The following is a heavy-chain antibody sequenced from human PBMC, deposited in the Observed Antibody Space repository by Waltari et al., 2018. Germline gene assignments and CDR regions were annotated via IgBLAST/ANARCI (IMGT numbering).Heavy chain of an antibody. D-gene: IGHD2-15*01. CDR3: VRDFGGNLDS. CDR2: INPYGKTI. V-gene: IGHV3-74*01. J-gene: IGHJ4*02. CDR1: RFTVSRDW. Sequence: EVQVVESGGGLVQPGGSLRLSCAASRFTVSRDWMHCVPQAPGKGLLWGPRINPYGKTINCADSVRVRFTISRDSARNTLYLQMNSLRADDTAVYYCVRDFGGNLDSGGQGTLVTVSS.